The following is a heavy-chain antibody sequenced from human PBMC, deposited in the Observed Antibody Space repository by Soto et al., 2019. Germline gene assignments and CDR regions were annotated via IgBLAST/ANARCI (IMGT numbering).Heavy chain of an antibody. CDR3: AGTEAYASSGYYRD. J-gene: IGHJ4*02. Sequence: QVQLVQSGAEVKKPGASVKVSCKASGYTFTSYGISWVRQAPGQGLEWMGGISAYSGNTNHAQKLQGRVTTTTDPSTSTAYMELRSRRYDETAVYCCAGTEAYASSGYYRDWGQGTLVTVSS. CDR1: GYTFTSYG. D-gene: IGHD3-22*01. CDR2: ISAYSGNT. V-gene: IGHV1-18*01.